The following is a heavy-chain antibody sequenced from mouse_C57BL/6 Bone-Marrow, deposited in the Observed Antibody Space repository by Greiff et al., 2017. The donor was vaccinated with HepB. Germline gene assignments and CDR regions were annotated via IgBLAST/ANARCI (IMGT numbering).Heavy chain of an antibody. V-gene: IGHV1-69*01. CDR1: GYSFTSYW. Sequence: VQLQQPGAELVMPGASVKLSCTASGYSFTSYWMHWVKQRPGHGLEWIGEIDPSDSYTNYNQKFKGKSTLAVDKSSSTAYMQLSSLPAEDSAVYYCARWAAPATVRAMDYWGQGTSVTVSS. J-gene: IGHJ4*01. CDR3: ARWAAPATVRAMDY. D-gene: IGHD6-1*01. CDR2: IDPSDSYT.